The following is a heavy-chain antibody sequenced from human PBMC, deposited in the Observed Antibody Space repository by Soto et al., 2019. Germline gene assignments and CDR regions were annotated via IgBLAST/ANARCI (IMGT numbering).Heavy chain of an antibody. J-gene: IGHJ4*02. Sequence: SETLSLTCPVSGCSISSGDYYWSWIRQPPGKGLEWIGYIYYSGSTYYNPSLKSRVTISVDTSKNQFSLKLSSVTAADTAVYYCARAVYYYDSSGYDYWGQGTLVTVSS. CDR2: IYYSGST. CDR1: GCSISSGDYY. D-gene: IGHD3-22*01. V-gene: IGHV4-30-4*01. CDR3: ARAVYYYDSSGYDY.